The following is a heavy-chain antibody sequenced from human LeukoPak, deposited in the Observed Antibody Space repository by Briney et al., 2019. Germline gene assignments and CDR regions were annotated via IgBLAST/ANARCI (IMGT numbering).Heavy chain of an antibody. CDR2: MNPNSGNT. CDR1: GYTFTSYD. J-gene: IGHJ4*02. D-gene: IGHD2-15*01. V-gene: IGHV1-8*01. CDR3: ARGRWDIVVVVAATPHYYFDY. Sequence: ASVKVSCKASGYTFTSYDINWVRQATGQGLEWMGWMNPNSGNTGYAQKFQDRVTMTRNASISTACMELSSLRSEDTAVYYCARGRWDIVVVVAATPHYYFDYWGQGTLVTVSS.